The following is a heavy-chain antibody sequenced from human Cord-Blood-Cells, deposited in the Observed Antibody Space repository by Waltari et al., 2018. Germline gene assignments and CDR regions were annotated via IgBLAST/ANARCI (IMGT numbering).Heavy chain of an antibody. CDR3: AKARVVGAPTGGFDL. V-gene: IGHV4-38-2*01. J-gene: IGHJ2*01. Sequence: QVQLQESGLGLVKPSETLSLTCAVSGYSISSGYYWGWIRQPPGKGLEWIGSIYHSGSTYYNPSLKSRVTISVDTSKNQFSLKLSSVTAADTAVYYCAKARVVGAPTGGFDLWGRGTLVTVSS. CDR2: IYHSGST. CDR1: GYSISSGYY. D-gene: IGHD2-8*02.